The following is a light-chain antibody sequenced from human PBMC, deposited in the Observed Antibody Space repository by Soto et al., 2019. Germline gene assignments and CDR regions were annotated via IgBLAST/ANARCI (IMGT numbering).Light chain of an antibody. CDR1: QSVHSN. CDR2: GAS. V-gene: IGKV3-15*01. CDR3: QQYNNWPRT. J-gene: IGKJ1*01. Sequence: EIVLTQSPGTLSLSPGERATLSCRASQSVHSNLAWYQQKCGQAPRVLIYGASTRATGIPARFSGSGSGTEFTLTISSLQSEDFAVYYCQQYNNWPRTFGQGTKVDTK.